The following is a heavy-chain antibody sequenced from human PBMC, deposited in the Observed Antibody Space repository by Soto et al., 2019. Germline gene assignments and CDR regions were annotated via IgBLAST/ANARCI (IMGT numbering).Heavy chain of an antibody. CDR2: ISDDGSIK. V-gene: IGHV3-30-3*01. J-gene: IGHJ4*02. CDR1: GFSFTTYA. Sequence: LRLSCAASGFSFTTYAMHWVRQAPGKGLEWVAVISDDGSIKYYADSVKGRFTISRDNSKNTFYLQMNSLRGDDTALYYCARAIETAMDPCDYWGQGALVTVS. D-gene: IGHD5-18*01. CDR3: ARAIETAMDPCDY.